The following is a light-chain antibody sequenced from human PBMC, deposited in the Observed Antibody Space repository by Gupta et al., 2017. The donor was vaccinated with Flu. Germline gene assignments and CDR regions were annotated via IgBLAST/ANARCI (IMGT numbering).Light chain of an antibody. J-gene: IGLJ2*01. V-gene: IGLV2-14*01. CDR1: SSDVGCYNH. CDR2: DVN. Sequence: QSALTQPASVSGSPGQASTISCSGTSSDVGCYNHVSWYQHHPGKAPKLLIYDVNNRPSGTSNRFSGSKSGNTASLTISGIQSEDEADYYCSSYTISGTLVLFGGGTKLTVL. CDR3: SSYTISGTLVL.